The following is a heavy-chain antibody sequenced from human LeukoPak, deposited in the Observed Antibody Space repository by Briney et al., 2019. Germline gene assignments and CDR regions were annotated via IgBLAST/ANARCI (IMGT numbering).Heavy chain of an antibody. CDR3: ATRDQSRTFLVPLDS. Sequence: SETLSLTCAVYGVSISSGNWWTWVRQPPGKGLEWIGETHRSGDTKYNPSLNGRVTISMDNSKNQLSLNLISVTAADTAMYYCATRDQSRTFLVPLDSWGQETLVTVSS. CDR1: GVSISSGNW. CDR2: THRSGDT. V-gene: IGHV4/OR15-8*02. D-gene: IGHD3-3*02. J-gene: IGHJ4*02.